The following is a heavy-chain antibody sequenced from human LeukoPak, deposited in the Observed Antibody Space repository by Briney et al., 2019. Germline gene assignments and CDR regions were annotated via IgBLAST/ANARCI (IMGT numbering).Heavy chain of an antibody. Sequence: GGSLRLSCAPSALTFSTYAMRWVRPPPGKGLEWVSAISGSGGSTHSADSVKGRFTISRDNSKNTLYLQMNSLRAEDTAVYYGAKGLLCLDYWGQGTRVTVSS. CDR2: ISGSGGST. D-gene: IGHD2/OR15-2a*01. CDR3: AKGLLCLDY. J-gene: IGHJ4*02. CDR1: ALTFSTYA. V-gene: IGHV3-23*01.